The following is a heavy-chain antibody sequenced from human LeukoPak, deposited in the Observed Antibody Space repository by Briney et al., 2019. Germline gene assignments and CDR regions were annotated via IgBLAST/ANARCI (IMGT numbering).Heavy chain of an antibody. Sequence: GSLKLSCAASGFTFSSYWMHWVRQAPGKGLVRVSRINSDGSSTSYADSVKGRFTISRDNAKNTLYLQMNSLRAEDTAVYYCARDAVPYFDSSGYYYGEPIDYWGQGTLVTVSS. V-gene: IGHV3-74*01. J-gene: IGHJ4*02. CDR2: INSDGSST. CDR3: ARDAVPYFDSSGYYYGEPIDY. D-gene: IGHD3-22*01. CDR1: GFTFSSYW.